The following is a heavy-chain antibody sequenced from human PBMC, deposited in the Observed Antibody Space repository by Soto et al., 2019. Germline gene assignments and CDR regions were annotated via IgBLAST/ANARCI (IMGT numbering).Heavy chain of an antibody. CDR2: IYFGGST. D-gene: IGHD2-2*01. J-gene: IGHJ6*02. CDR1: GGSIISSDFF. CDR3: ASHTSSFAYYFHGMDI. Sequence: QLQLQESGPGLVRPSETLSLTCTVSGGSIISSDFFWGWIRQPPGKGPEWIGSIYFGGSTFYNPSLNSRVTISVDTSENQFSLTVNSVTAADTAVYYCASHTSSFAYYFHGMDIWGQGTAVNVSS. V-gene: IGHV4-39*01.